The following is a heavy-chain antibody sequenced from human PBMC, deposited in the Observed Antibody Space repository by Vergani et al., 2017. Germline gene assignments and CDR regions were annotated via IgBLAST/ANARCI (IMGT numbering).Heavy chain of an antibody. J-gene: IGHJ4*02. Sequence: EVQLLESGGGLVQPGGSLRLSCAASGYTFSSYAMRWVRQAPGKGLEGVSAISGSGGSTYYADYVKGRFTISSDNSKNTLYLQSNSLRAEDTAVYYCANLITMIVVVANPLFDYWGQGTLVTVSS. V-gene: IGHV3-23*01. CDR3: ANLITMIVVVANPLFDY. CDR1: GYTFSSYA. CDR2: ISGSGGST. D-gene: IGHD3-22*01.